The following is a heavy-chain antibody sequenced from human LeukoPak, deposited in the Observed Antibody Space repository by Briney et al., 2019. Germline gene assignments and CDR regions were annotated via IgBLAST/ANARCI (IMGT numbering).Heavy chain of an antibody. Sequence: SETLSLTCTVSGGSISSYYWSWIRQPPGKGLEWIGYIYYSGSTNYNPSLKSRVTISVDTSKNQFSLKLSSVTAADTAVYYCARLVRYDFWSGYSLASYGMDVWGQGTTVTVSS. CDR3: ARLVRYDFWSGYSLASYGMDV. V-gene: IGHV4-59*08. CDR1: GGSISSYY. J-gene: IGHJ6*02. D-gene: IGHD3-3*01. CDR2: IYYSGST.